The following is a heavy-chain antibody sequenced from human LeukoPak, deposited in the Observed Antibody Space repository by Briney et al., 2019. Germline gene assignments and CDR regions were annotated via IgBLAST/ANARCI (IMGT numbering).Heavy chain of an antibody. CDR1: GGSMNLFY. CDR3: ARGLRMALNGMIWDS. CDR2: IYESGST. J-gene: IGHJ4*02. V-gene: IGHV4-59*01. D-gene: IGHD3/OR15-3a*01. Sequence: PSETLSLTCTVSGGSMNLFYWSWIRQPPGKGLEWLGYIYESGSTDYHPSLKSRIAMSLDTSKNQYSLEVSSMTAADTAVYYCARGLRMALNGMIWDSWGQGTPVTVSS.